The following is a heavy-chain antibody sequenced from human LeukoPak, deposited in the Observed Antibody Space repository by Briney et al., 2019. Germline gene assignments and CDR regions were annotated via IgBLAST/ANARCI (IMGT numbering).Heavy chain of an antibody. Sequence: GSLRLSCAASGFTFSDYYMSWIRQAPGKGLEWVSYISSSGSTIYYADSVKGRFTISRDNAKNSLYLQMNSLRAEDTAVYYCARAIIELPYAFDIWGQGTMVTVSS. J-gene: IGHJ3*02. CDR3: ARAIIELPYAFDI. D-gene: IGHD1-7*01. V-gene: IGHV3-11*01. CDR2: ISSSGSTI. CDR1: GFTFSDYY.